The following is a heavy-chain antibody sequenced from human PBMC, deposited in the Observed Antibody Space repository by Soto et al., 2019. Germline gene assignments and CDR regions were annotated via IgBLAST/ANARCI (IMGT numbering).Heavy chain of an antibody. CDR2: FTSGGAT. CDR1: GFTFSSYA. CDR3: AKSLGSSSSRTYDF. V-gene: IGHV3-23*01. Sequence: EVQLLESGGDLVQPGGSLRLSCAASGFTFSSYAMSWLRQAPGRGLEWVSGFTSGGATFYADSVKGRFTISRDSSKNTLFLQMNSLRAEDTAIYYCAKSLGSSSSRTYDFWGQGTLVTVSS. D-gene: IGHD6-6*01. J-gene: IGHJ4*02.